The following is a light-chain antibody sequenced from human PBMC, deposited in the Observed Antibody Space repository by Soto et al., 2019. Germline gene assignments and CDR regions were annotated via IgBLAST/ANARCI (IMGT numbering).Light chain of an antibody. Sequence: QSVLTQPASVSGSPGQSIAISCTGSSSDIGAYNYVSWYQHHPGKAPKLIIYDVTSRPSGVSSRFSGAKSGNAASLIISGLQPEEEADYYCQSYDSSLIGLIFGLGTKLTVL. CDR1: SSDIGAYNY. J-gene: IGLJ2*01. V-gene: IGLV2-14*01. CDR3: QSYDSSLIGLI. CDR2: DVT.